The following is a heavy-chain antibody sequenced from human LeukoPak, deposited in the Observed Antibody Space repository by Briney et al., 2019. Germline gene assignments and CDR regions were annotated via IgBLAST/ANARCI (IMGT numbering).Heavy chain of an antibody. J-gene: IGHJ3*02. CDR2: IYTRGST. Sequence: PSETLSLTCTVSGGSINNYYWSWIRQPAGKGLEWIGRIYTRGSTNYNPSLKSRVTMSVDTSKNQFSLKLSSVTDADTAVYCARGRYCSADICSGGDAFDIWGQGTMVSVSS. CDR1: GGSINNYY. V-gene: IGHV4-4*07. CDR3: ARGRYCSADICSGGDAFDI. D-gene: IGHD2-15*01.